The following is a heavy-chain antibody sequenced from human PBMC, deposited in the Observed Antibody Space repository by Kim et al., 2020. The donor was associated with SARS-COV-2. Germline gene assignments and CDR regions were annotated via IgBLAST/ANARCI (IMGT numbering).Heavy chain of an antibody. D-gene: IGHD6-19*01. Sequence: GGSLRLSCAVSGFTFRSYSMNWVRQAPGKGLEWVSSISSSSTYISYSDSLKGRFTISRDNAKNPLYLHMNSLRAEDTAMYYCANVRLDSSAWSDGWYFD. J-gene: IGHJ2*01. CDR3: ANVRLDSSAWSDGWYFD. V-gene: IGHV3-21*01. CDR1: GFTFRSYS. CDR2: ISSSSTYI.